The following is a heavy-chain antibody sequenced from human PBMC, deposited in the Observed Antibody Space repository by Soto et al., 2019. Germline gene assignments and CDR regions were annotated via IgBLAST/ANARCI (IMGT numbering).Heavy chain of an antibody. CDR1: GGSISSSSYY. D-gene: IGHD4-4*01. V-gene: IGHV4-39*01. Sequence: QLQLQESGPGLVKPSETLSLTCTVSGGSISSSSYYWGWIRQPPGKGLEWVALISYDGSDKYYADSVKGRFTISRDNFKKTLYLQMNSLRAEDTAVFYCARHLWYSNYGGNYYFDLWGRGTLVTVSS. CDR2: ISYDGSDK. J-gene: IGHJ2*01. CDR3: ARHLWYSNYGGNYYFDL.